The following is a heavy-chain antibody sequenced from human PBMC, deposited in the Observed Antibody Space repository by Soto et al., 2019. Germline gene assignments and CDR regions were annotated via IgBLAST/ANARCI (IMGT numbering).Heavy chain of an antibody. CDR3: ARVGNYYDSSGYIPWFDP. CDR1: GGSISSSNW. CDR2: IYHSGST. V-gene: IGHV4-4*02. Sequence: PSETLSLTCAVSGGSISSSNWWSWVRQPPGKGLEWIGEIYHSGSTNYSPSLKSRVTISVDKSKNQFSLKLSSVTAADTAVYYCARVGNYYDSSGYIPWFDPWGQGTLVTVSS. D-gene: IGHD3-22*01. J-gene: IGHJ5*02.